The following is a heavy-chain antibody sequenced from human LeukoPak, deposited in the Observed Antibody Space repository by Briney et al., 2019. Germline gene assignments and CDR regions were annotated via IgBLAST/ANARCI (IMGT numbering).Heavy chain of an antibody. CDR3: ARDTYDIGASDY. CDR2: IRYNGNNQ. Sequence: SGGSLRLSCAASGFTFNNYGMHWVRQAPGKGLEWVAFIRYNGNNQYYADSVKGRFTISRDNSKNTLYLQMNSLKGDDTAVYYCARDTYDIGASDYWGQGTLVTVSS. V-gene: IGHV3-30*02. J-gene: IGHJ4*02. D-gene: IGHD3-22*01. CDR1: GFTFNNYG.